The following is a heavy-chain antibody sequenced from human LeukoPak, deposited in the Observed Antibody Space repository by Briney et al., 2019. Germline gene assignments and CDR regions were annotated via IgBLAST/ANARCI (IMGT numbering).Heavy chain of an antibody. CDR1: GYSISSGYY. Sequence: SETLSLTCTVSGYSISSGYYWGWIRQPPGKGLEWIGSIYHSGSTYYNPSLKSRVTISVDTSKNQFSLKLSSVTAADTAVYYCARDWGFDPWGQGTLVTVSS. D-gene: IGHD3-16*01. CDR2: IYHSGST. V-gene: IGHV4-38-2*02. J-gene: IGHJ5*02. CDR3: ARDWGFDP.